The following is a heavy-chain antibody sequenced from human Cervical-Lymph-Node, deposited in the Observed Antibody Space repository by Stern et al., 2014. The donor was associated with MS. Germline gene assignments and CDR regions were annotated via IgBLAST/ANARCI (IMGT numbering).Heavy chain of an antibody. Sequence: VQLVESGGGVVQPGRSLRLSCAASGFTFRSYGMHWVRQAPGKGLEWVAVISYDASNKYYADSVKGRFTISRDNSKNTLYLQMNSLRAEDTAVYYCAKDLGGTYYHYYYGMDVWGQGTTVTVSS. D-gene: IGHD1-26*01. V-gene: IGHV3-30*18. CDR3: AKDLGGTYYHYYYGMDV. J-gene: IGHJ6*02. CDR2: ISYDASNK. CDR1: GFTFRSYG.